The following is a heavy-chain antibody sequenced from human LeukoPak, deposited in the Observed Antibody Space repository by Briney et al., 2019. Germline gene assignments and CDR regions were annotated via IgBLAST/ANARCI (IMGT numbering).Heavy chain of an antibody. CDR2: IKGSAEAA. Sequence: GGSLRLSCEASGFTFSSYIMTWVRQAPGKGLEWVSTIKGSAEAAFYADSVKDRFTISRDNSKNTLYLQMNSLRADDTALYFCARDHESSGYPTFDYWGQGTLVTVSS. CDR1: GFTFSSYI. D-gene: IGHD3-22*01. V-gene: IGHV3-23*01. J-gene: IGHJ4*02. CDR3: ARDHESSGYPTFDY.